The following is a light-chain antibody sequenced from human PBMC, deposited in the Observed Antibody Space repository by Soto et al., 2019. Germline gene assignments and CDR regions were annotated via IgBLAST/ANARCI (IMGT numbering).Light chain of an antibody. V-gene: IGKV3D-15*01. J-gene: IGKJ4*01. CDR1: QSISGT. CDR2: GAT. Sequence: EQMMTPNPATMFVSQGVRATLSCRTSQSISGTLAWYQQKPGQAPRHLIYGATSRATGIPDRFSFSGPGTDFALAIRSLQSGGFAVYNCQQRSNGALSFGGGTKVDIK. CDR3: QQRSNGALS.